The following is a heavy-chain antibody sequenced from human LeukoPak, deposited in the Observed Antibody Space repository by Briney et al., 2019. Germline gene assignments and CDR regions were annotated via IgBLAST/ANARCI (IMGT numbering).Heavy chain of an antibody. CDR2: IYSDGST. D-gene: IGHD1-26*01. CDR3: ARDQRSECYYPWGWFDP. J-gene: IGHJ5*02. CDR1: GFAVSTNY. V-gene: IGHV3-66*02. Sequence: GGSLRLSCAASGFAVSTNYLSWVRQAPGKGLEWVSVIYSDGSTYYTDSVKGRFTISRDNSKNTLYLQMSSLRPEDTAVYYCARDQRSECYYPWGWFDPWGQGTLVTVSS.